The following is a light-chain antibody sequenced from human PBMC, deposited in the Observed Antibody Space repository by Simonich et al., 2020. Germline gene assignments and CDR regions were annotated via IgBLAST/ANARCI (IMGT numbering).Light chain of an antibody. CDR3: SSYAGSNNFEV. CDR1: SSDVGGYNS. J-gene: IGLJ3*02. V-gene: IGLV2-8*01. CDR2: EVT. Sequence: QSALTQPPTASGPPGQSVTISCTGTSSDVGGYNSDHWYQQHPGKAPKLMNYEVTTQPSGVPDRFSGSKSGNPDSLTVSGLQAEDEADYYCSSYAGSNNFEVFGGGTKLTVL.